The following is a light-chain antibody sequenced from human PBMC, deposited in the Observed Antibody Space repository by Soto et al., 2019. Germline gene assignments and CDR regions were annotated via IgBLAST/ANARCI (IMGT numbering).Light chain of an antibody. CDR2: EVS. V-gene: IGLV2-14*01. J-gene: IGLJ1*01. CDR1: SSDVGYYDY. CDR3: LSYTDISTYV. Sequence: QSVLTQPASVSGSPGQSITISCTGTSSDVGYYDYVSWYQHHPGKAPKLMTYEVSNRPSGVSNRFSGSKSGNTASLTISGLQAEDEADYYCLSYTDISTYVFGTGTKLTVL.